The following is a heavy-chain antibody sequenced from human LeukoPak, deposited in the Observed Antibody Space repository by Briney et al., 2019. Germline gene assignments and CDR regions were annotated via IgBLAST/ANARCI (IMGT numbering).Heavy chain of an antibody. J-gene: IGHJ3*02. D-gene: IGHD3-22*01. CDR1: GYTFTGYY. CDR3: AREAAGDYDSSGYGAFDI. CDR2: INPNSGGT. Sequence: ASVKVSCKASGYTFTGYYMHWVRQAPGQGLEWMGWINPNSGGTNYAQKFQGRVTMTRDTSISTAYMELSRLRSDDTAVYYCAREAAGDYDSSGYGAFDIWGQGTMVTVSS. V-gene: IGHV1-2*02.